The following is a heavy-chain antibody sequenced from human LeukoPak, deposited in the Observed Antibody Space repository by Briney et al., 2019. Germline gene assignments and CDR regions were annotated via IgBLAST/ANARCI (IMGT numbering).Heavy chain of an antibody. D-gene: IGHD2-15*01. CDR1: GFTFSSYS. CDR2: ISYDGSNK. Sequence: GGSLRLSCAASGFTFSSYSMSWVRQAPGKGLEWVAVISYDGSNKYYADSVKGRFTISRDNSKNTLYLQMNSLRAEDTAVYYCARGGLEDIVVVVAATPVDYWGQGTLVTVSS. CDR3: ARGGLEDIVVVVAATPVDY. J-gene: IGHJ4*02. V-gene: IGHV3-30*03.